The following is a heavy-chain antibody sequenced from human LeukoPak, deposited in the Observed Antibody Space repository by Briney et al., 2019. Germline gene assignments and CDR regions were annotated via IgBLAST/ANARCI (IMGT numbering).Heavy chain of an antibody. Sequence: GGSLRLSCAASGFTFSNYWMNWVRQVPGKGLEWVATIKQDGGERYYVDSVEGRFTISRDNGKTSVYLQMNSLRADDTAVYYCARSRAAVVMGELIPSFYYGMDVWGQGTTVTASS. D-gene: IGHD3-16*01. CDR1: GFTFSNYW. J-gene: IGHJ6*02. V-gene: IGHV3-7*03. CDR3: ARSRAAVVMGELIPSFYYGMDV. CDR2: IKQDGGER.